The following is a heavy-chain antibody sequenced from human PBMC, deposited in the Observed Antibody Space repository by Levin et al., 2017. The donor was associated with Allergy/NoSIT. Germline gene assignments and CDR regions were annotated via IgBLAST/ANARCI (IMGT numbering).Heavy chain of an antibody. CDR2: ISYDGSNK. J-gene: IGHJ4*02. CDR1: GFTFSSYG. V-gene: IGHV3-30*18. Sequence: SCAASGFTFSSYGMHWVRQAPGKGLEWVAVISYDGSNKYYADSVKGRFTISRDNSKNTLYLQMNSLRAEDTAVYYCAKDRGYCTGGVCYVFDYWGQGTLVTVSS. CDR3: AKDRGYCTGGVCYVFDY. D-gene: IGHD2-8*02.